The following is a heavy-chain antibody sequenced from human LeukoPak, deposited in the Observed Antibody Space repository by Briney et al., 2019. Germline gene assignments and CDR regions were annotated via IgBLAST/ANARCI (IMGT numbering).Heavy chain of an antibody. J-gene: IGHJ4*02. CDR3: ARDLGYSSSREDY. Sequence: ASVKVSCKASGYTFTGYYMHWVRQAPGQGLEWMGCINPNSGGTNYAQKFQGRVTMTRDTSISTPYMELRSLRSDDTAVYYCARDLGYSSSREDYWGQGTLVTVSS. V-gene: IGHV1-2*02. D-gene: IGHD6-13*01. CDR1: GYTFTGYY. CDR2: INPNSGGT.